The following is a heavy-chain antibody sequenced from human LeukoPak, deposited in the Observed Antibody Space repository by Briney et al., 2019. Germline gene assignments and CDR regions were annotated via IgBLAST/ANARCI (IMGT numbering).Heavy chain of an antibody. CDR2: ISYNGSNK. Sequence: GGSLRLSCAASGFTFSSYGMHWVRQAPGKGLEWVAVISYNGSNKYYADSVKGRFTISRDNSKNTLYLQMNSLRAEDTAVYYCAKGYYFDYWGQGTLVTVSS. V-gene: IGHV3-30*18. J-gene: IGHJ4*02. CDR3: AKGYYFDY. CDR1: GFTFSSYG.